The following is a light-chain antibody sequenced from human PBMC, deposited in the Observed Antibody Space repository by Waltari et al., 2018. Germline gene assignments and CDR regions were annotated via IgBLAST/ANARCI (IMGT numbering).Light chain of an antibody. CDR2: KAS. J-gene: IGKJ1*01. CDR1: QNIGTS. V-gene: IGKV1-5*03. CDR3: LQYDAFTWA. Sequence: DIQMTQSPSTLSAYVGDRVTMTCRATQNIGTSLAWYQQKPGKAPSLLIYKASSLQGDVPSRFSGSGSGTVFTLTISSLQPDDFATYHCLQYDAFTWAFGQGTRVEIK.